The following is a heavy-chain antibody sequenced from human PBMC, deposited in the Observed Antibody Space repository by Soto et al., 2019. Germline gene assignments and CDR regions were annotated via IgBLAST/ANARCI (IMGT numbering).Heavy chain of an antibody. CDR1: GFTFSSYA. J-gene: IGHJ3*02. CDR2: ISGSGGSP. CDR3: AKALRYYGSGSYYMPDAFDI. D-gene: IGHD3-10*01. V-gene: IGHV3-23*01. Sequence: EVQLLESGGGLVQPGGSLRLSCAASGFTFSSYAMSWVRQAPGKGLEWVSAISGSGGSPYYADSVKGRFTISRDNSKNTLYLQMKSLRAEDTAVYYCAKALRYYGSGSYYMPDAFDIWGQGTMVTVSS.